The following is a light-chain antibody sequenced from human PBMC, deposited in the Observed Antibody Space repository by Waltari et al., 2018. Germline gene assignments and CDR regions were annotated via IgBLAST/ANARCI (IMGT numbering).Light chain of an antibody. Sequence: DTLMTQSPSSLSASVADRGPITCRASQAISTYVNWYQQTPGMAPKLLIFSSSTLPRGVSSRFSGSGSGTEFTLTISNLQPDDFATYYCQQSYSAPLAFGGGTKLDI. CDR1: QAISTY. CDR2: SSS. V-gene: IGKV1-39*01. J-gene: IGKJ4*01. CDR3: QQSYSAPLA.